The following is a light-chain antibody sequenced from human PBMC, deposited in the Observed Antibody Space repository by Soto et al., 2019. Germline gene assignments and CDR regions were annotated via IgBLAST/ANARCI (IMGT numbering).Light chain of an antibody. CDR2: GAS. Sequence: EIQMTQSPPSVSASVGDRVTITCRASQDVGKWLAWYQQKPGKAQTXLIHGASSLQSGVPPRYSGSGSGTDFTLTISSLQPEDFETYYCQQANSFPITFGQGTRLDIK. V-gene: IGKV1-12*01. J-gene: IGKJ5*01. CDR3: QQANSFPIT. CDR1: QDVGKW.